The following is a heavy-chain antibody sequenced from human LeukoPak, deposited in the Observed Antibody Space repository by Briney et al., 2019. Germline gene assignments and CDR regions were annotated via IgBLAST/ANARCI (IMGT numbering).Heavy chain of an antibody. D-gene: IGHD2-2*02. Sequence: GGSLRLSCATSGFTLTSYPMHWVRQAPGKGLEWVSAISGSGGSTYYADSVKGRFTISRDNSKNTLYLQMNSLRAEDTAVYYCAKVKRYCSSTSCYTGGFDYWGQGTLVTVSS. J-gene: IGHJ4*02. CDR3: AKVKRYCSSTSCYTGGFDY. CDR1: GFTLTSYP. CDR2: ISGSGGST. V-gene: IGHV3-23*01.